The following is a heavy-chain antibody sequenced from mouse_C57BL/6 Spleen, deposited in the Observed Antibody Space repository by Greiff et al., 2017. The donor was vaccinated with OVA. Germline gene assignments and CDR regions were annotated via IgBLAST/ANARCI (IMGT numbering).Heavy chain of an antibody. Sequence: EVKLMESGGGLVKPGGSLKLSCAASGFTFSDYGMHWVRQAPEKGLEWVAYISSGSSTIYYADTVKGRFTISRDNAKNTLFLQMTSLRSEDTAMYYCTRRYYGFMDDWGQGTSVTVSS. CDR2: ISSGSSTI. J-gene: IGHJ4*01. D-gene: IGHD2-2*01. CDR3: TRRYYGFMDD. V-gene: IGHV5-17*01. CDR1: GFTFSDYG.